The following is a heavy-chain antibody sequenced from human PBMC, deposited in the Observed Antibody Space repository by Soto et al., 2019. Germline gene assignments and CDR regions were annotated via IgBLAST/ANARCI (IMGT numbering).Heavy chain of an antibody. CDR2: INPNSGGT. V-gene: IGHV1-2*02. Sequence: ASVKVSCKASGYTFTCYYMHWVRQAPGQGLEWMGWINPNSGGTNYAQKFQGRVTMTRDTSISTAYMELSRLRSDDMAVYYCARAAYCSSTSCYIQEDVWGQGTTVTVSS. J-gene: IGHJ6*02. CDR1: GYTFTCYY. D-gene: IGHD2-2*01. CDR3: ARAAYCSSTSCYIQEDV.